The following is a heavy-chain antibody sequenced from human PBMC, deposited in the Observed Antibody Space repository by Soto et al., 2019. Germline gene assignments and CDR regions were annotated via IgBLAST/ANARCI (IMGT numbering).Heavy chain of an antibody. CDR3: ASLGAYYQAIDS. V-gene: IGHV4-59*08. CDR2: IYYAGTT. Sequence: SEALSRTGTVSAGALIPKYGSWFWQPPGKGLEWIGYIYYAGTTTYSPSLQSRVSISVDTAKNEVSLKLASVTAADTAVYFCASLGAYYQAIDSWGQGTLVTVS. CDR1: AGALIPKY. J-gene: IGHJ4*02. D-gene: IGHD3-22*01.